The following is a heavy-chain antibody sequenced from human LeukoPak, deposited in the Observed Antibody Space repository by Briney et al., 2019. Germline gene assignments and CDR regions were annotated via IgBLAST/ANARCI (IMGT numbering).Heavy chain of an antibody. CDR2: VSTSGYYI. V-gene: IGHV3-21*01. J-gene: IGHJ4*02. D-gene: IGHD6-13*01. CDR3: ARAETGYSSSWYFDY. Sequence: GGSLRLSCAASGFTLSIYRMNLVRQAPGKGLEWVSSVSTSGYYISYADSVKGRFTISRDNAKNSLYLQMNSLRAEDTAVYYCARAETGYSSSWYFDYWGQGTLVTVSS. CDR1: GFTLSIYR.